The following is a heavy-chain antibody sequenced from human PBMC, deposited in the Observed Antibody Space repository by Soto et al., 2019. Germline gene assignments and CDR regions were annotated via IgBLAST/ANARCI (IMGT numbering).Heavy chain of an antibody. Sequence: QVQLVESGGGVVQPGRSLRLSCAASGFTFSSYAMHWVRQAPGKGLEWVAVISYDGSNKYYADSVKGRFTISRDNSKNTLYLQMNSLRAEDTAVYYCARDIGDSSNPNYSYGMDVWGQGTTVTVSS. CDR1: GFTFSSYA. CDR3: ARDIGDSSNPNYSYGMDV. J-gene: IGHJ6*02. D-gene: IGHD3-22*01. V-gene: IGHV3-30-3*01. CDR2: ISYDGSNK.